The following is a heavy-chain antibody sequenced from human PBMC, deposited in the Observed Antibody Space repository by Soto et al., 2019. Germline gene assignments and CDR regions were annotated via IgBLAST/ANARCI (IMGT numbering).Heavy chain of an antibody. Sequence: GTLSLTCADYGGSCSVYYWSWIRQPPGKGLEWLGEINHSGITDYNPSLKSRITISIDTSKKQFSLKLNSVTAADTAVYYCAIGPRMWLAGGGYWGQGTQVTVSS. V-gene: IGHV4-34*01. J-gene: IGHJ4*02. D-gene: IGHD6-19*01. CDR1: GGSCSVYY. CDR2: INHSGIT. CDR3: AIGPRMWLAGGGY.